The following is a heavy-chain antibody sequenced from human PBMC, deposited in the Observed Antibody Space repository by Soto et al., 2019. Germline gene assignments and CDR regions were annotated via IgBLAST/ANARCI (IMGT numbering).Heavy chain of an antibody. D-gene: IGHD2-15*01. CDR2: IIPIFGTA. J-gene: IGHJ6*02. Sequence: SVKVSCKASGGTFSSYAISWVRQAPGQGLEWMGGIIPIFGTANYAQKFQGRVTITADESTSTAYMELSSLRSEDTAVYYCALTVVSAHWDYYYGMDVWGQGTTVTVSS. CDR3: ALTVVSAHWDYYYGMDV. CDR1: GGTFSSYA. V-gene: IGHV1-69*13.